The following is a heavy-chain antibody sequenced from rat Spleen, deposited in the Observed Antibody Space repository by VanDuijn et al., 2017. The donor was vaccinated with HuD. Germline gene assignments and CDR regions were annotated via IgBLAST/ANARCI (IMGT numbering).Heavy chain of an antibody. J-gene: IGHJ4*01. V-gene: IGHV2-30*01. D-gene: IGHD1-11*01. CDR1: GFSLTSCN. Sequence: QVQLKESGPGLVQPSQTLSLTCTVSGFSLTSCNVHWVRQPTGKGLEWMGMIWTGGSTDYNSALKSRLSITRDTSKSQVFLTMNSLQTEDIATYGGGRGELRRPYFMDGWGQGASVTVSS. CDR2: IWTGGST. CDR3: GRGELRRPYFMDG.